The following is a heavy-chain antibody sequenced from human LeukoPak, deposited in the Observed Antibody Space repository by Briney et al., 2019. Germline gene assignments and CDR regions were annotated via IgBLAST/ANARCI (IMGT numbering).Heavy chain of an antibody. D-gene: IGHD3-22*01. CDR1: GFTFSGSA. V-gene: IGHV3-73*01. J-gene: IGHJ5*02. CDR3: TRPTMILEYNWFDP. CDR2: IRSKANSYAT. Sequence: GGSLRLPCAASGFTFSGSAMHWVRQASGKGLEWVGRIRSKANSYATAYAASVKGRFTISRDDSKNTAYLQMNSLKTEDTAVYYCTRPTMILEYNWFDPWGQGTLVTVSS.